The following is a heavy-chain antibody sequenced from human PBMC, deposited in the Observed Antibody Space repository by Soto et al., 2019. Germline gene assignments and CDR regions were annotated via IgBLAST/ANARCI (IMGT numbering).Heavy chain of an antibody. CDR1: GGCISSYY. J-gene: IGHJ4*02. V-gene: IGHV4-59*01. Sequence: SETLSLTCAVSGGCISSYYWSGIRQPPGKELEWIGYIYYSGSTNYNPSLKSRVSISVDTSKNQFSLELSFVTAADTAVYYCARARGTGTTFDYWGQGLLVTVSS. D-gene: IGHD1-1*01. CDR2: IYYSGST. CDR3: ARARGTGTTFDY.